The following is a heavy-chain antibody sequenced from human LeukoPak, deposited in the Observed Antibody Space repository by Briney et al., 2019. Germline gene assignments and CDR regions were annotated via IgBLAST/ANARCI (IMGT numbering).Heavy chain of an antibody. V-gene: IGHV3-23*01. Sequence: TGGSLRLSCAASGFTFSTYAMSWVRQVPGKGLEWVSGISNTAGFTYYADSVKGRFTISRDNSKNTLYLQLNGLRAEDTAVYYCAKSNYYCSDSCQPDDAFDVWGQGTMVTVSS. CDR3: AKSNYYCSDSCQPDDAFDV. CDR1: GFTFSTYA. CDR2: ISNTAGFT. D-gene: IGHD2-15*01. J-gene: IGHJ3*01.